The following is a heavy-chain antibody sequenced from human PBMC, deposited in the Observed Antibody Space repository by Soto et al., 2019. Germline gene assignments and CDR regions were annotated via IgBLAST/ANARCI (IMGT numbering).Heavy chain of an antibody. J-gene: IGHJ4*02. CDR2: IYYSGST. CDR1: GGSISSSSYY. D-gene: IGHD6-19*01. CDR3: ARLGIAVAGTHY. V-gene: IGHV4-39*01. Sequence: PSETLSLTCTVSGGSISSSSYYWGWIRQPPGKGLEWIGSIYYSGSTYYNPSLKSRVTISVDTSKNQFSLKLSSVTAADTAVYYCARLGIAVAGTHYWGQGTLVTVSS.